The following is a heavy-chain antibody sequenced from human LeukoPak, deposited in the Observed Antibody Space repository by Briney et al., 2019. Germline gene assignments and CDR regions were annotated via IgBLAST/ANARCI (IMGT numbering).Heavy chain of an antibody. Sequence: PSETLSITCTVSGGSISSYYWSWIRQPPGNGLEWIGYVFYSGSTNYNPSLKSRVTISVDTTKNQISLKLTSVTAADTAVYYCARHPSAVAGKTFDCWGQGTLVTVSS. V-gene: IGHV4-59*08. D-gene: IGHD6-19*01. CDR2: VFYSGST. J-gene: IGHJ4*02. CDR3: ARHPSAVAGKTFDC. CDR1: GGSISSYY.